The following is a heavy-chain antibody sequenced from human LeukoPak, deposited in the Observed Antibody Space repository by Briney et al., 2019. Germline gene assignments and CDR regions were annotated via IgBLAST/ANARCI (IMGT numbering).Heavy chain of an antibody. D-gene: IGHD3-10*01. V-gene: IGHV3-23*01. J-gene: IGHJ4*02. CDR1: GFTFSSYA. CDR3: AKGWDYYGSGSHLYFDY. Sequence: HPGGSLRLSCAASGFTFSSYAMSWVRQAPGKGLEWVSAISGSGGSTYYADSVKGRFTISRDNSKNTLYLQMNSLRAEDTAVYHCAKGWDYYGSGSHLYFDYWGQGTLVTVSS. CDR2: ISGSGGST.